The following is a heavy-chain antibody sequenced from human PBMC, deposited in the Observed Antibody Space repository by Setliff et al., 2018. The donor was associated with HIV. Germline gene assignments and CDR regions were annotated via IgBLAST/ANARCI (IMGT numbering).Heavy chain of an antibody. CDR2: VYYSGST. V-gene: IGHV4-59*08. D-gene: IGHD3-16*01. CDR1: DVSISSHY. CDR3: ARLGHTFGGPGY. Sequence: LSLTCNVSDVSISSHYWSWIRQPPGKRLEWIGYVYYSGSTNYNPSLKSRVTISIDTSKNQFSLKLSSVTAADAAVYYCARLGHTFGGPGYWGQGTLVTVSS. J-gene: IGHJ4*02.